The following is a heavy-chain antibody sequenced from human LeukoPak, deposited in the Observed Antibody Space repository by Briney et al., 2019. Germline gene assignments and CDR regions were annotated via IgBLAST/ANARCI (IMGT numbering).Heavy chain of an antibody. CDR3: AKDQMGIAAAGTPPYYYYMDV. CDR2: ISWDGGST. D-gene: IGHD6-13*01. J-gene: IGHJ6*03. Sequence: GGSLRLSCAASGFTFDDYAMHWVRQAPGKGLEWVSLISWDGGSTYYADSVKGRFTISRDNSKNSLYLQMNSLRAEDNALYYCAKDQMGIAAAGTPPYYYYMDVWGKGTTVTVSS. CDR1: GFTFDDYA. V-gene: IGHV3-43D*03.